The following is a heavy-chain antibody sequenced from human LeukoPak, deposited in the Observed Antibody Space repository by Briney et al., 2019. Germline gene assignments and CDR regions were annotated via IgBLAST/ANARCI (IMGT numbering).Heavy chain of an antibody. J-gene: IGHJ4*02. D-gene: IGHD5-18*01. Sequence: PSETLSLTCTVSGGPISSYYWSWIRQPPGKGLEWIGYIYYSGSTNYNPSLKSRVTISVDTSKNQFSLKLNSVTAADTAEYYCACYQKGAMVTVRGKGTLVTVSS. CDR3: ACYQKGAMVTV. V-gene: IGHV4-59*01. CDR2: IYYSGST. CDR1: GGPISSYY.